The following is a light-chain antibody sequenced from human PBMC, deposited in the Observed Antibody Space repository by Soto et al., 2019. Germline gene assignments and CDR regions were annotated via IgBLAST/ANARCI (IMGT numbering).Light chain of an antibody. V-gene: IGLV1-44*01. J-gene: IGLJ3*02. CDR2: GSN. Sequence: QSVLTQPPSASGTPGQRVTISCSGSSSNIGGNTVNWYQQLPGTAPKLLVYGSNQRPSGVPDRFSGSNSGTSASLAISGLQSEDEADYYCATWDGGLNGWVFGGGTKLTVL. CDR1: SSNIGGNT. CDR3: ATWDGGLNGWV.